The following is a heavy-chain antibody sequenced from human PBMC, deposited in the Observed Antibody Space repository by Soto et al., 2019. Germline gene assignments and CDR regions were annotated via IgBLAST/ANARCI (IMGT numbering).Heavy chain of an antibody. J-gene: IGHJ6*02. V-gene: IGHV1-2*04. CDR2: INPNSGDT. CDR3: AREGITMVRGVIITTTHYYGMAV. D-gene: IGHD3-10*01. CDR1: GYNFVTLG. Sequence: ASVKVSCKASGYNFVTLGVSWVRQAPGQVLQWMGWINPNSGDTNYAQNFQGWATMTRDTSISTAYMELSRLRSDDTAVYYCAREGITMVRGVIITTTHYYGMAVWGQGTTVTVSS.